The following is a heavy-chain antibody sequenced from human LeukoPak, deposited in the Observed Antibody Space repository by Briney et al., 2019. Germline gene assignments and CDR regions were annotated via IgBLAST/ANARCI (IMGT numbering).Heavy chain of an antibody. CDR1: GGSISSGSYY. J-gene: IGHJ6*03. Sequence: SETLSLTCTVSGGSISSGSYYWSWIRQPAGKGPEWIGRIYTSGSTNYNPSLKSRVTISVDTSKNQFSLKLSSVTAADTAVYYCARVGAAGYCSYSSCPYYYYYMDVWGKGTTVTVSS. V-gene: IGHV4-61*02. D-gene: IGHD2-2*01. CDR2: IYTSGST. CDR3: ARVGAAGYCSYSSCPYYYYYMDV.